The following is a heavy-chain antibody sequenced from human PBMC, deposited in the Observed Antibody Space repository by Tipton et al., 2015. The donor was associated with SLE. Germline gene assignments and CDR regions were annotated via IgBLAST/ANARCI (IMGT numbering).Heavy chain of an antibody. CDR2: ISGSGGST. D-gene: IGHD2-15*01. J-gene: IGHJ6*02. CDR1: GFTFSSYA. V-gene: IGHV3-23*01. Sequence: SLRLSCAASGFTFSSYAMSWVRQAPGKGLEWVSAISGSGGSTYYADSVKGRFTISRDNSKNTLYLQMNSLRAEDTAVYYCAKAGYCSGGSCFRSGMDVWGQGTTVTVSS. CDR3: AKAGYCSGGSCFRSGMDV.